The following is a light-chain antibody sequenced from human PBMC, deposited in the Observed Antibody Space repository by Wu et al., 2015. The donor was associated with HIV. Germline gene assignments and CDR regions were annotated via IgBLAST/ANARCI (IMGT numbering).Light chain of an antibody. V-gene: IGKV3-15*01. CDR1: QSVNNF. CDR2: GAS. J-gene: IGKJ1*01. Sequence: EIVLTQSPGTLSLSPGERATLSCRASQSVNNFFAWYQQKPGQAPRLLIYGASNRATGIPARFSGSGSETEFTFTISSMQSEDFAVYYCQQYNNFWTFGQGTKVEIK. CDR3: QQYNNFWT.